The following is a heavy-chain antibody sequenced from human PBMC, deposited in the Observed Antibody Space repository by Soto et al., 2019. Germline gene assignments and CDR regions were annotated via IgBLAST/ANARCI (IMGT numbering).Heavy chain of an antibody. CDR1: GGSFSGYY. CDR2: INHSGST. D-gene: IGHD3-10*01. Sequence: PSETLSLTCAVYGGSFSGYYWSWIRQPPGKGLEWIGEINHSGSTNYNPSLKSRVTISVDTSKNQFSLKLSSVTAADTAVYYCARKPYDGSGSYRGSNWFDPWGQGTLVTVSS. J-gene: IGHJ5*02. V-gene: IGHV4-34*01. CDR3: ARKPYDGSGSYRGSNWFDP.